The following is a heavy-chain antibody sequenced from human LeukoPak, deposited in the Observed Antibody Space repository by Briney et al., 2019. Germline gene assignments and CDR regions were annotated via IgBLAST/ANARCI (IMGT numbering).Heavy chain of an antibody. D-gene: IGHD5-24*01. CDR2: ISSSGSTI. J-gene: IGHJ4*02. CDR3: AKDKGPVATTNFDY. Sequence: PGGSLRLSCAASGFTFSSYEMNWVRQAPGKGLEWVSYISSSGSTIYYADSVKGRFTISRDNAKNSLYLQLNSLRAEDTALYYCAKDKGPVATTNFDYWGQGTLVTVSS. V-gene: IGHV3-48*03. CDR1: GFTFSSYE.